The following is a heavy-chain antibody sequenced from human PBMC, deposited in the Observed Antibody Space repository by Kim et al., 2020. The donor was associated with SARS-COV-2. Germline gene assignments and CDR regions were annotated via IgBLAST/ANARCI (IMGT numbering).Heavy chain of an antibody. Sequence: GGSLRLSCAASGFNFNGYGMFWVRQAPGRGLEWVSGAWYDGSSKYNGDSVKGRFTISRDNTKNTLYLQMNDLRVEDTAVYYCVRQVENYWGQGTLVTVSS. J-gene: IGHJ4*02. D-gene: IGHD1-26*01. V-gene: IGHV3-33*07. CDR2: AWYDGSSK. CDR1: GFNFNGYG. CDR3: VRQVENY.